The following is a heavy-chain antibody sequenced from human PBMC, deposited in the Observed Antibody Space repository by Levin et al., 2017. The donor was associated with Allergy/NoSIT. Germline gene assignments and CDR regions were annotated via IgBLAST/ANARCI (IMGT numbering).Heavy chain of an antibody. Sequence: GESLKISCAASGFTFSSYAMHWVRQAPGKGLEWVAVISYDGSNKYYADSVKGRFTISRDNSKNTLYLQMNSLRAEDTAVYYCARARVNEYRPTGYWGQGTLVTVSS. CDR1: GFTFSSYA. D-gene: IGHD6-6*01. V-gene: IGHV3-30-3*01. J-gene: IGHJ4*02. CDR2: ISYDGSNK. CDR3: ARARVNEYRPTGY.